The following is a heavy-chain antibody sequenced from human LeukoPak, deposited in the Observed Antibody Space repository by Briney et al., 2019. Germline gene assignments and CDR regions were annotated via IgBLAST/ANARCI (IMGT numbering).Heavy chain of an antibody. CDR3: ARGQEGFDY. J-gene: IGHJ4*02. V-gene: IGHV1-46*01. Sequence: VASVKVSCKASGYTFTSNYIHWVRQAPGQGLEWMGMIYPRDGSTSYAQKFQGRVTVTRDTSTSTVHMELSGLRSEDTAVYYCARGQEGFDYWGQGTLVTVSS. CDR1: GYTFTSNY. CDR2: IYPRDGST.